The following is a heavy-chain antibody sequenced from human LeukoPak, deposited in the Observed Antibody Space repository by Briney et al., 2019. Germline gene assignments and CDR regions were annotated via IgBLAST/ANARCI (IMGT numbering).Heavy chain of an antibody. D-gene: IGHD3-10*01. V-gene: IGHV4-34*01. J-gene: IGHJ4*02. Sequence: VYGGSFSGXXWSWXRQPXGXXLEWIGEINHSGSTNYNPSLKSRVTISVDTSKNQFSLKLSSVTAADTAVYYCARGSYGSGSYTDYWGQGTLVTVSS. CDR1: GGSFSGXX. CDR3: ARGSYGSGSYTDY. CDR2: INHSGST.